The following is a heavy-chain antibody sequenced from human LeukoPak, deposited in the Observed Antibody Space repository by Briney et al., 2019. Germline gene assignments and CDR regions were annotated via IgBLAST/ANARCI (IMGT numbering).Heavy chain of an antibody. D-gene: IGHD4-17*01. CDR1: GFTISSNY. CDR3: ARDGRPTLTDY. Sequence: PGGSLRLSCAASGFTISSNYMSWVRQAPGKGLEWVSVIYSGGSTYYADSVKGRFTISRSNSKNTLYLEMNSWSAKKPGVYYCARDGRPTLTDYWGQGTLVTVSS. V-gene: IGHV3-53*01. CDR2: IYSGGST. J-gene: IGHJ4*02.